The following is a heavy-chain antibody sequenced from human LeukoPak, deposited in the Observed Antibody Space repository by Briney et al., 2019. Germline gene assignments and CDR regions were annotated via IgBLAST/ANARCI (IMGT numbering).Heavy chain of an antibody. CDR2: IYYSGSP. Sequence: PSETLSLTCTVSGVSISSYYGSWIRQPPGKGLEWIGYIYYSGSPNYNPPLKSRVTIPVDTSKNQFSLKLSSVTAADTAVYYCARAQYCSGGSCYSGYYYYYMDVWGKGTTVTVSS. CDR3: ARAQYCSGGSCYSGYYYYYMDV. D-gene: IGHD2-15*01. CDR1: GVSISSYY. J-gene: IGHJ6*03. V-gene: IGHV4-59*01.